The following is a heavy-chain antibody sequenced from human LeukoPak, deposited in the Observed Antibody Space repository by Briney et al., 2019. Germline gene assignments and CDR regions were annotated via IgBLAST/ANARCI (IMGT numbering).Heavy chain of an antibody. CDR1: GFTFSDYY. D-gene: IGHD2-2*02. V-gene: IGHV3-23*01. CDR2: ISGSGGST. J-gene: IGHJ4*02. Sequence: GGSLRLSCAASGFTFSDYYMSWIRQAPGKGLEWVSAISGSGGSTYYADSVKGRFTISRDNSKNTLYLQMNSLRAEDTAVYYCAKDPNQLLYFRVDYWGQGTLVTVSS. CDR3: AKDPNQLLYFRVDY.